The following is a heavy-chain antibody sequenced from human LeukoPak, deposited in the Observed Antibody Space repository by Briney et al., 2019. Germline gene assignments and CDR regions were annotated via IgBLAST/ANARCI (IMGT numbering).Heavy chain of an antibody. D-gene: IGHD5-18*01. CDR1: GFTFSSSA. CDR2: IRYDGSNK. CDR3: AKLADTAMALDY. Sequence: SGGSLRLSCAASGFTFSSSAMHWVRQAPGKGLEWVAFIRYDGSNKYYADSVKGRFTISRDNSKNTLYLQMNSLRAEDTAVYYCAKLADTAMALDYWGQGTLVTVSS. J-gene: IGHJ4*02. V-gene: IGHV3-30*02.